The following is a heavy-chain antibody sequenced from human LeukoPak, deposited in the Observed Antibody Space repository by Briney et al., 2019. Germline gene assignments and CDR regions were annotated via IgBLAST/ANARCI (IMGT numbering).Heavy chain of an antibody. J-gene: IGHJ6*02. CDR1: GFTFSDYY. CDR2: ISSSGSTI. D-gene: IGHD3-16*01. Sequence: GGSLRPSCAASGFTFSDYYMSWIRQAPGKGLEWVSYISSSGSTIYYADSVQGRFTISRDNAKNSLYLQMNSLRAEDTAVYYCASPRNVWKVGYYYGMDVWGQGTTVTVSS. CDR3: ASPRNVWKVGYYYGMDV. V-gene: IGHV3-11*01.